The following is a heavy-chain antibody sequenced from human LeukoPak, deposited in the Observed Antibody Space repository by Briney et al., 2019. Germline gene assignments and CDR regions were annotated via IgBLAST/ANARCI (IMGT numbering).Heavy chain of an antibody. V-gene: IGHV3-21*01. D-gene: IGHD3-3*01. J-gene: IGHJ6*03. CDR2: ISSSSSYI. Sequence: GGSLRLSCAASGFTFSGYSMNWVRQAPGKGLEWVSSISSSSSYIYYADSVKGRFTISRDNAKNSLYLQMNRLRAEDTAVYYCARESTDDFWSGYYLRVGYYYYYYMDVWGKGTTVTVSS. CDR3: ARESTDDFWSGYYLRVGYYYYYYMDV. CDR1: GFTFSGYS.